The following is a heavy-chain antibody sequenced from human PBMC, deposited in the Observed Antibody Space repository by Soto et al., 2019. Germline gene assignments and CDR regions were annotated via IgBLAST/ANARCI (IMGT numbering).Heavy chain of an antibody. CDR3: AGDLEQLGRYYYYGMDV. CDR2: IIPIFGTA. Sequence: QVQLVQSGAEVKKPGSSVKVSCKASGGTFSSYAISWVRQAPGQGLEWMGGIIPIFGTANYAQKFQGRVTITADESTSTAYMELSSLRSEDTAVYYCAGDLEQLGRYYYYGMDVWGQGTTVTVSS. V-gene: IGHV1-69*01. J-gene: IGHJ6*02. D-gene: IGHD6-6*01. CDR1: GGTFSSYA.